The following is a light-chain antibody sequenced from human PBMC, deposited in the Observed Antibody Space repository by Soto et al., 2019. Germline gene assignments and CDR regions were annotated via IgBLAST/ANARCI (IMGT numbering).Light chain of an antibody. CDR3: SSYTSSSTRKV. J-gene: IGLJ2*01. V-gene: IGLV2-14*01. CDR2: DVS. Sequence: QSALTQPASVSGSPGQSITISCTGTSSDVGGYNYVSWNQQHPGKAPKLMIYDVSNRPSGVSNRFSGSKSGNTASLTISGLQAEDEADYYCSSYTSSSTRKVFGGGTKLTVL. CDR1: SSDVGGYNY.